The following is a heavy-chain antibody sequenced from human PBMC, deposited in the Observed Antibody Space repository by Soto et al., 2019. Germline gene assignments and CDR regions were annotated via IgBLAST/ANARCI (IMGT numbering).Heavy chain of an antibody. CDR3: ARGIRLRRSVDGSGSLIRAPFDY. CDR2: INHSGST. Sequence: PSETLSLTCAVYGGSFSGYYWSWIRQPPGKGLEWIGEINHSGSTNYNPSLKSRVTISVDTSKNQFSLKLSSVTAADTAVYYCARGIRLRRSVDGSGSLIRAPFDYWGQGTLVTVSS. V-gene: IGHV4-34*01. CDR1: GGSFSGYY. J-gene: IGHJ4*02. D-gene: IGHD3-10*01.